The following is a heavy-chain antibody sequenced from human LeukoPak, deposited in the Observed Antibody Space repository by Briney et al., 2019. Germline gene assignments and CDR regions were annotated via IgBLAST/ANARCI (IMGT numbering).Heavy chain of an antibody. Sequence: PSETLSLTCTVSGGSISSGSYYWSWIRQPAGKGLEWIGRIYTSGSTNYNPSLKSRVTISVDTSKNQFSLKLSSVTAADTAVYYCAAGPYGPYYYYYMDVWGKGTTVTVSS. CDR3: AAGPYGPYYYYYMDV. D-gene: IGHD3-10*01. CDR1: GGSISSGSYY. V-gene: IGHV4-61*02. CDR2: IYTSGST. J-gene: IGHJ6*03.